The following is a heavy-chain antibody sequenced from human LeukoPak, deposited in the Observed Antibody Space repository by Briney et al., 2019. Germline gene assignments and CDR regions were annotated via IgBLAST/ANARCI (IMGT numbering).Heavy chain of an antibody. CDR3: ARDVVFYYFDSSGYFGAFDI. Sequence: PGGSLRLSCAASGFTVSSNYMSWVRQAPGKGLEWVSVIYSGGSTYYADSVKGRFTISRDNAKNSLYLQMNNLRAEDTAVYYCARDVVFYYFDSSGYFGAFDIWGQGTMVTVSS. CDR2: IYSGGST. CDR1: GFTVSSNY. V-gene: IGHV3-66*01. D-gene: IGHD3-22*01. J-gene: IGHJ3*02.